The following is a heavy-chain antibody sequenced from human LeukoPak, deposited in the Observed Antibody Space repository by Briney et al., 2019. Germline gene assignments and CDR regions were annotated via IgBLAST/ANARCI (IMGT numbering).Heavy chain of an antibody. Sequence: SETLSLTCTVSGASISSYYWSWIRQPPGKGLEWIGYIYYSGSTNYNPSLKSRVTISVDTSKNQFSLKLRSVTAADTAAYYCARHVGYGNNWFDPWGQGTPVTVSS. CDR1: GASISSYY. CDR3: ARHVGYGNNWFDP. CDR2: IYYSGST. V-gene: IGHV4-59*08. J-gene: IGHJ5*02. D-gene: IGHD5-18*01.